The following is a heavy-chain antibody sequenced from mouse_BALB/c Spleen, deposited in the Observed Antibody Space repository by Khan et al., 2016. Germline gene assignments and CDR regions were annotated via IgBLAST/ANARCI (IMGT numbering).Heavy chain of an antibody. Sequence: EVELVESGGGLVQPGGSRKLSCAASGFTFSNFGMHWVRQAPEKGLEWVAYISSGSNTINYADTVKGRFTISRDNPKNTLFLQMTSLRSEDTAMSGCVSACYGLCYCDVWGAGTTVTVSS. CDR2: ISSGSNTI. D-gene: IGHD1-1*02. CDR1: GFTFSNFG. J-gene: IGHJ1*01. V-gene: IGHV5-17*02. CDR3: VSACYGLCYCDV.